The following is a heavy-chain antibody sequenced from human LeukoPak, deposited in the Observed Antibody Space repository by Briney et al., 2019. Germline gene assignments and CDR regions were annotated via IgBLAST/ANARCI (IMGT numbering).Heavy chain of an antibody. CDR2: VKQDGSER. CDR1: GFTFSSYW. CDR3: ASLSVGEPMYYFDY. V-gene: IGHV3-7*01. D-gene: IGHD3-10*01. J-gene: IGHJ4*02. Sequence: GGSLRLSCAASGFTFSSYWMSWVRQAPGKGLVWVANVKQDGSERYYVGSVRGRFTISRDNAKNSLYLQMNSLRAEDTAVYYCASLSVGEPMYYFDYWGQGTLVTVSS.